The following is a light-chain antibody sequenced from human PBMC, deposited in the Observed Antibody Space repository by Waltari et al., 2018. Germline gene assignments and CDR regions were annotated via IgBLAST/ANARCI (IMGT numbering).Light chain of an antibody. Sequence: EVVLTQSPGTLSLAPGARATLSCRASQAVSSTSLAWYQQKPGQAPGLLIYGASIRATGIPDRFSGSGSGTDFTLTISRLEPEDFGVYYCHHYGTSPPLTFGGGTKVEIK. CDR2: GAS. J-gene: IGKJ4*01. V-gene: IGKV3-20*01. CDR3: HHYGTSPPLT. CDR1: QAVSSTS.